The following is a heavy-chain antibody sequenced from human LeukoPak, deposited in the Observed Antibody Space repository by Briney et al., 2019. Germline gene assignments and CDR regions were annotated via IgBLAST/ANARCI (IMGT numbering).Heavy chain of an antibody. D-gene: IGHD3-10*01. V-gene: IGHV3-33*01. Sequence: PGGSLRLSCAASGLNFNDYDMDWVRQASGKGPEWVAVIWDDGSNKYYAESVKGRFTISRDISKNMLYLQMNSLRVEDTAVYYCARERGGQDWDFDLWGRGTLVTVSS. J-gene: IGHJ2*01. CDR3: ARERGGQDWDFDL. CDR2: IWDDGSNK. CDR1: GLNFNDYD.